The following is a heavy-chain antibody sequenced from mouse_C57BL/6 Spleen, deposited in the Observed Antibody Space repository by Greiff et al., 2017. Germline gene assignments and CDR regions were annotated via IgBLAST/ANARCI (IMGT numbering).Heavy chain of an antibody. CDR2: IYPGDGDT. CDR3: AREEGLGAYFDV. V-gene: IGHV1-82*01. D-gene: IGHD4-1*01. CDR1: GYAFSSSW. J-gene: IGHJ1*03. Sequence: VQLQQSGPELVKPGASVKISCKASGYAFSSSWMNWVKQRPGKGLEWIGRIYPGDGDTNYNGKFKGKATLTADKSSSTAYMQLSSLTSEDSAVYFCAREEGLGAYFDVSGTGTTVTVSS.